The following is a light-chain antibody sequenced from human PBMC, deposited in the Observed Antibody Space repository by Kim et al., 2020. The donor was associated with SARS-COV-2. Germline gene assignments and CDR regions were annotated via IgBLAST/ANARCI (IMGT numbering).Light chain of an antibody. CDR2: DKN. J-gene: IGLJ2*01. Sequence: LGQTVRITCQGDRLRSYYATWYQQKPGQAPVLVIYDKNNRPSGIPARFSGSYSGNTAFLTITGAQAGDDAVYHCNSRESGVNHVIFGGGTKLTVL. CDR1: RLRSYY. CDR3: NSRESGVNHVI. V-gene: IGLV3-19*01.